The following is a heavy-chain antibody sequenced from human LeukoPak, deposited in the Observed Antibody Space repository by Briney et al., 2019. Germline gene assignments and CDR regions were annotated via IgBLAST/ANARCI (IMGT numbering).Heavy chain of an antibody. V-gene: IGHV4-34*01. CDR3: ARGRWSYYAFDI. CDR1: GGSFSGYY. D-gene: IGHD1-26*01. Sequence: SETLSLTCAVYGGSFSGYYWSWIRQPPGKGLEWIGEINHSGSTNYNPSLKSRVTISVDTSKNQFSLKLSSVTAADTAVYYCARGRWSYYAFDIWGQGTVVTVSS. J-gene: IGHJ3*02. CDR2: INHSGST.